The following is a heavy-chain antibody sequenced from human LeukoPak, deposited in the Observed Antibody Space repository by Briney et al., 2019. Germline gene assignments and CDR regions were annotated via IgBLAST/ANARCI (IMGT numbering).Heavy chain of an antibody. V-gene: IGHV4-59*01. CDR3: ARDDADSSGNNWFDP. J-gene: IGHJ5*02. D-gene: IGHD3-22*01. Sequence: PSETLSLTCTVSGGSISSYYWSWIRQPPGKGLEWIGYIYYSGSTNYNPSLKSRVTISVDTSKNQFSLKLSSVTAADTAVYYCARDDADSSGNNWFDPWGQGTLVTVSS. CDR1: GGSISSYY. CDR2: IYYSGST.